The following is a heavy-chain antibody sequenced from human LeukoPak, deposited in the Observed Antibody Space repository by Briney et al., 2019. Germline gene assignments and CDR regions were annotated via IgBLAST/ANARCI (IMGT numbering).Heavy chain of an antibody. V-gene: IGHV3-23*01. CDR3: AEDGLVWVGKLR. CDR2: ISGSGGST. Sequence: GGSLRLSCAASRFTLSCVHMSWVRQAPGKGLEWVSAISGSGGSTYYADSVKGRFTISRDNSKNTLYLQMNSLRAEDKAVYYWAEDGLVWVGKLRWGQGTLVTVSS. J-gene: IGHJ4*02. CDR1: RFTLSCVH. D-gene: IGHD3-10*01.